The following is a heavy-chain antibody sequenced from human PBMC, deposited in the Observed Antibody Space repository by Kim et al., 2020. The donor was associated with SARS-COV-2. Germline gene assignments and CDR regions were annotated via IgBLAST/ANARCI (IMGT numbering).Heavy chain of an antibody. J-gene: IGHJ4*02. Sequence: EDFVKGRFTISRDNAKNSLYLQMNSLRDEDTAVYYCARDRDYYGSGTLSYWGQGTLVTVSS. D-gene: IGHD3-10*01. CDR3: ARDRDYYGSGTLSY. V-gene: IGHV3-48*02.